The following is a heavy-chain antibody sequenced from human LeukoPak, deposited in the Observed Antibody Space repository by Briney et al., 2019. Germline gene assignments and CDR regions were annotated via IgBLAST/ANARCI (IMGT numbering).Heavy chain of an antibody. CDR2: IYSGGST. J-gene: IGHJ4*02. CDR1: GFTVSSNY. CDR3: ARADYDDYYVDY. D-gene: IGHD4-17*01. V-gene: IGHV3-53*01. Sequence: PGGSLRLSCAASGFTVSSNYMSWVRQAPGKGLEWVSVIYSGGSTYYADSVKGRFTISRDNSKNTLYLQMNSLRAEDTAVYYCARADYDDYYVDYWGQGTLVTVSS.